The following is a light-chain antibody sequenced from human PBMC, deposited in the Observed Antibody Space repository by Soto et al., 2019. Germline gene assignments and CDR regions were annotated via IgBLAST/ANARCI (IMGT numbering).Light chain of an antibody. CDR1: SSNIGANYD. Sequence: QAVVTQPTSVSGAPGQTVTISCTGSSSNIGANYDVNWYQQLPGTAPKVLIYGNTDRPSGVPDRFSASKSGTSASLAITGLQAEDEADYYCSSYTSSTTLVVFGGGTKLTVL. V-gene: IGLV1-40*01. J-gene: IGLJ2*01. CDR3: SSYTSSTTLVV. CDR2: GNT.